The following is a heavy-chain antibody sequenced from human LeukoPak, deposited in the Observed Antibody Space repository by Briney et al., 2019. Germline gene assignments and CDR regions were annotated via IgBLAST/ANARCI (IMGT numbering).Heavy chain of an antibody. CDR1: GASASSSNW. CDR3: ARGLYGSDSY. D-gene: IGHD6-19*01. V-gene: IGHV4-4*02. CDR2: IHHSGST. J-gene: IGHJ4*02. Sequence: SETLSLTCAVSGASASSSNWWIWVRQPPKKGLEWIGEIHHSGSTNYNPSLKSRVTMSVDTSKNQISLRLSSVTAADTAVYYCARGLYGSDSYWGQGNLVTVSS.